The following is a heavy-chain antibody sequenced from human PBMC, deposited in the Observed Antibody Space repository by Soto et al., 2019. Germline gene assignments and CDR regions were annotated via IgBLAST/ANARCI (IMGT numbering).Heavy chain of an antibody. CDR1: GFTFSSYA. J-gene: IGHJ4*02. CDR3: AKAYYDSSGYYPAGGY. Sequence: GSLRLSCAASGFTFSSYAMGWVRQAPGKGLEWVSAISGSGGSTYYADSVKGRFTISRDNSKNTLYLQMNSLRAEDTAVYYCAKAYYDSSGYYPAGGYWGQGTLVTVS. CDR2: ISGSGGST. D-gene: IGHD3-22*01. V-gene: IGHV3-23*01.